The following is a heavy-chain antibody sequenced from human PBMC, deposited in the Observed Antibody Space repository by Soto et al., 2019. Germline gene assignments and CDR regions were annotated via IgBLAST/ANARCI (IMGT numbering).Heavy chain of an antibody. D-gene: IGHD3-22*01. CDR2: MSGDSNDR. J-gene: IGHJ3*01. Sequence: GGSLRPSCAASGSCFSDDTMNWVRQARGRVLEWVSSMSGDSNDRYYADSVQGRFTISRDNAKNAVYQQMSSLRAEDMAVYYCARVVYCDRSAYGLWGQGTMVTVSS. CDR1: GSCFSDDT. V-gene: IGHV3-21*01. CDR3: ARVVYCDRSAYGL.